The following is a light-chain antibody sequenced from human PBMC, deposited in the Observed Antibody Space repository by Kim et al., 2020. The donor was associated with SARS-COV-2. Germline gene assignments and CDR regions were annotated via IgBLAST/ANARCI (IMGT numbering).Light chain of an antibody. CDR2: AAS. CDR1: QDIRGD. CDR3: LQHYNYPYT. Sequence: SPSIGGRVTITCRASQDIRGDLACYQQAPGRAPKLLMYAASTLQTGVPSRFSGSGSGTDFTLTISSLQPEDFATYYCLQHYNYPYTFGQGTKLEI. J-gene: IGKJ2*01. V-gene: IGKV1-6*01.